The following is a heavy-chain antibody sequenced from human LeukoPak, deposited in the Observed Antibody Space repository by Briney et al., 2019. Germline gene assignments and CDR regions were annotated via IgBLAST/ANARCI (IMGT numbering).Heavy chain of an antibody. V-gene: IGHV3-20*04. CDR2: INWNGGST. J-gene: IGHJ4*02. CDR3: ARLYYYDSSGYQPIFDY. D-gene: IGHD3-22*01. CDR1: GFTFSSYE. Sequence: PGGSLRLSCAASGFTFSSYEMNWVRQAPGKGLEWVSGINWNGGSTGYADSVKGRFTISRDNAKNSLYLQMNSLRAEDTALYYCARLYYYDSSGYQPIFDYWGQGTLVTVSS.